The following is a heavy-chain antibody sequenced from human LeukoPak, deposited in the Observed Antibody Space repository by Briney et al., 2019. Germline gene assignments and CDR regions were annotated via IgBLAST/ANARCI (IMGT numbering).Heavy chain of an antibody. J-gene: IGHJ6*02. D-gene: IGHD2-15*01. CDR1: GGSISSGSYY. Sequence: SQTLSLTCTVSGGSISSGSYYWSWIRQPAGKGLEWIGRIYTSGSTNYNPSLKSRVTISVDTSKNQFSLKLSSVTAADTAVYYCARDSMVVPNYYYYYGMDVWGQGTTVTVSS. V-gene: IGHV4-61*02. CDR3: ARDSMVVPNYYYYYGMDV. CDR2: IYTSGST.